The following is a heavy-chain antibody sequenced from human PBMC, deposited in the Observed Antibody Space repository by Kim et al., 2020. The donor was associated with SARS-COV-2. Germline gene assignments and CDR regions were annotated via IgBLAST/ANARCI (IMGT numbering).Heavy chain of an antibody. J-gene: IGHJ4*02. CDR3: ARVRGGANDY. CDR2: STI. D-gene: IGHD3-16*01. Sequence: STIYYADPVKGRFTISRDNAKNSLYLQMNSLRDEDTAVYYCARVRGGANDYWGQGTLVTVSS. V-gene: IGHV3-48*02.